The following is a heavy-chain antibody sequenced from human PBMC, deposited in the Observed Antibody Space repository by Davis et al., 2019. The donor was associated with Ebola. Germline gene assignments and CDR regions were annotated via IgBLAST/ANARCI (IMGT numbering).Heavy chain of an antibody. Sequence: GGSLRLSCAASGFVFSSYVMSWVRRAPGKGLEWVSSISSSSSYIYYADSVKGRFTISRDNAKNSLYLQMNSLRAEDTAVYYCARAQFPTTSDHWGQGTLVTVSS. D-gene: IGHD1-1*01. CDR3: ARAQFPTTSDH. V-gene: IGHV3-21*04. CDR2: ISSSSSYI. J-gene: IGHJ4*02. CDR1: GFVFSSYV.